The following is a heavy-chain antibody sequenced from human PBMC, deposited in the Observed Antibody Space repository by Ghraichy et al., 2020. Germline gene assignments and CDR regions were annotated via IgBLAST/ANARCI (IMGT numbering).Heavy chain of an antibody. CDR2: ISGSGGST. Sequence: GGSLRLSCAASGFTFSSYAMSWVRQAPGKGLEWVSAISGSGGSTSYADSVKGRFTISRDNSKNTLYLQMNSLRAEDTAVYYCAKVDRPRNYDYGDYSRGSFDYGGQGTLVTVSS. D-gene: IGHD4-17*01. J-gene: IGHJ4*02. CDR1: GFTFSSYA. CDR3: AKVDRPRNYDYGDYSRGSFDY. V-gene: IGHV3-23*01.